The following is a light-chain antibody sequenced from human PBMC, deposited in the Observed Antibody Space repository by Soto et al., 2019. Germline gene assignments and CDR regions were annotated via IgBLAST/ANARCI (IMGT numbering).Light chain of an antibody. Sequence: QAVVTQPPSVSGAPGQRVTISCTGSSSNIGADYDVHWYQQLPGTAPKLLIYGNSNRPSGVPDRFSGSKSGTSASLAITGLQAEDEADYYRQSYDSSLSAVVFGGGTKVTVL. CDR1: SSNIGADYD. V-gene: IGLV1-40*01. J-gene: IGLJ3*02. CDR3: QSYDSSLSAVV. CDR2: GNS.